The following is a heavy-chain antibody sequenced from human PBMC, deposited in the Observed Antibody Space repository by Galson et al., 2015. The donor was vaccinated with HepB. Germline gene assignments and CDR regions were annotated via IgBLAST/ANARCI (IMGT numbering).Heavy chain of an antibody. J-gene: IGHJ4*02. V-gene: IGHV3-49*04. Sequence: SLRLSCAASGFTFGDFAMSWVRQAPGKGLEWVGFVRSNTYGGTTEYAASVKGRFTISRDDSKSIAYLQMNSLKTEDTAVYYCTRDTVVTSCDYWGQGTLVTVSS. CDR1: GFTFGDFA. D-gene: IGHD4-23*01. CDR2: VRSNTYGGTT. CDR3: TRDTVVTSCDY.